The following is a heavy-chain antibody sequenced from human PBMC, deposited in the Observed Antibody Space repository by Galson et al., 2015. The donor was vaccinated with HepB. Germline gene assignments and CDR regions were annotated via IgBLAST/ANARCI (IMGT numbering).Heavy chain of an antibody. CDR1: GFTFSSYA. D-gene: IGHD3-10*01. J-gene: IGHJ5*02. CDR3: ARGIRLYGSGSYSQNWFDP. CDR2: ISYDGSNK. Sequence: SLRLSCAASGFTFSSYAMHWVRQAPGKGLEWVAVISYDGSNKYYADSVKGRFTISRDNSKNTLYLQMNSLRAEDTAVYYCARGIRLYGSGSYSQNWFDPWGQGTLVTVSS. V-gene: IGHV3-30-3*01.